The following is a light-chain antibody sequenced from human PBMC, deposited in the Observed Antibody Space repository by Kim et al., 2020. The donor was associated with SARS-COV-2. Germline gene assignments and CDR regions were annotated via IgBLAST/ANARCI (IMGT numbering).Light chain of an antibody. Sequence: GQAVTITCTGSSRDFGGYDHVSWYQQHPGKAPKLMIYDVSKWPSGVPDRFSGAKSGNTASLTISGLQAEDEADYYCCSYAGSYTYVFGTGTKVTVL. CDR3: CSYAGSYTYV. V-gene: IGLV2-11*03. CDR2: DVS. J-gene: IGLJ1*01. CDR1: SRDFGGYDH.